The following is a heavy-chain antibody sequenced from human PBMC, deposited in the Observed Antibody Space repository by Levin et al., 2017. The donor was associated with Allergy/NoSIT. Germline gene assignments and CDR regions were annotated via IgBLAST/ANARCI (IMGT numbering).Heavy chain of an antibody. CDR2: IESKTDGGTI. CDR3: YTAHYFGDKFHY. CDR1: GFTFSFAW. Sequence: GESLKISCAASGFTFSFAWMNWVRQAPGKGLEWVGRIESKTDGGTIDYAAPVKGRFITSRDDSKNTLYLQMNSLQTEDTAVYYCYTAHYFGDKFHYWGQGTLVTVSS. J-gene: IGHJ4*02. V-gene: IGHV3-15*04. D-gene: IGHD3-10*01.